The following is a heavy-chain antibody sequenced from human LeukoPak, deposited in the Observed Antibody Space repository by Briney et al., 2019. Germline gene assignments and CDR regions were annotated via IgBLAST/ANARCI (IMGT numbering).Heavy chain of an antibody. V-gene: IGHV3-49*04. Sequence: PGRSLRLSCTVSGFTFGDYAMSWVRQAPGKGLEWVGFIRSKAYGGTTEYVASVKGRFTISRDDSKSIAYLQMNSLKTEDTAVYYCTRLSLGGWYPSYWGQGTLVTVSS. CDR1: GFTFGDYA. CDR3: TRLSLGGWYPSY. J-gene: IGHJ4*02. D-gene: IGHD6-19*01. CDR2: IRSKAYGGTT.